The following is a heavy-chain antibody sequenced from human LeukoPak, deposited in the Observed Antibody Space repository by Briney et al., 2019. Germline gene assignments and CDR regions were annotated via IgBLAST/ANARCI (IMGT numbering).Heavy chain of an antibody. D-gene: IGHD6-13*01. CDR1: GFTFSSYA. V-gene: IGHV3-23*01. J-gene: IGHJ4*02. Sequence: GGSLRLSCAASGFTFSSYAMSWVRQAPGKGLEWVSAISGSGGSTYYADSVRGRFTISRDNSKNTLYLQMNSLRAEDTAVYYCAKIGRYIAAAGAFDYWGQGTLVTVSS. CDR2: ISGSGGST. CDR3: AKIGRYIAAAGAFDY.